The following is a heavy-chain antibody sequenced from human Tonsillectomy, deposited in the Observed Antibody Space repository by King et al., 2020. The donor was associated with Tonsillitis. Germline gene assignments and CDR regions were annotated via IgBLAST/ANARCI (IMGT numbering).Heavy chain of an antibody. D-gene: IGHD2-2*01. V-gene: IGHV4-39*02. CDR3: AKIKYCGSSDCYGDWFDP. J-gene: IGHJ5*02. CDR2: IYYTGST. CDR1: GGSISSRSYY. Sequence: LQLQESGPGLVKPSKTLSLTCTVSGGSISSRSYYWVWIRQPPGKGLEWIGSIYYTGSTYYNPSLKSRVIISVDTSKNHYSLNLSSVTAADTAVYYCAKIKYCGSSDCYGDWFDPWGQGTLVIVSS.